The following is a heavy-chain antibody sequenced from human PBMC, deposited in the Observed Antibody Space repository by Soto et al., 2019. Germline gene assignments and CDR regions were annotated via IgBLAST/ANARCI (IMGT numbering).Heavy chain of an antibody. CDR3: TTDLSSGWPSYYYGMDV. V-gene: IGHV3-15*01. J-gene: IGHJ6*02. CDR1: GFTFSNAW. D-gene: IGHD6-19*01. CDR2: IKSKTDGGTT. Sequence: GGSLRLSCAASGFTFSNAWMSWVRQAPGKGLEWVGRIKSKTDGGTTDYAAPVKGRFTISRDDSKNTLYLQMNSLKTEDTAVYYCTTDLSSGWPSYYYGMDVWGQGTTVTGSS.